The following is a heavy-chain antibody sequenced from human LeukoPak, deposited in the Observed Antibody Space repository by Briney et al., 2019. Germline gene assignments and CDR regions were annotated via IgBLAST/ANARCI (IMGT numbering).Heavy chain of an antibody. Sequence: GASVKVSCKASGYTFTGYYMHWVRQAPGQGLEWMGWINPNSGGTNYAQKFQGRVTMTRDTSISTAYMELSSLRSEDTAVYYCARGRVTVPGDTAMVNYYYYMDVWGKGTTVTISS. CDR2: INPNSGGT. V-gene: IGHV1-2*02. D-gene: IGHD5-18*01. CDR1: GYTFTGYY. CDR3: ARGRVTVPGDTAMVNYYYYMDV. J-gene: IGHJ6*03.